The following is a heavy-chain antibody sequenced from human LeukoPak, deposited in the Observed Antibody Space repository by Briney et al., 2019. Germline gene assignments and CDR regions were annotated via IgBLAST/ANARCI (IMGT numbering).Heavy chain of an antibody. J-gene: IGHJ6*02. CDR2: IYYNGST. Sequence: SETLSLTCAVYGGSFNGYYWSWIRQPPGKGLEGIGTIYYNGSTYYNPSLKSRVTISVDTSKNQFSLKLTSVTAADTAVYYCARRSGNNWYYYYYGMDVWGQGTTVTVSS. CDR1: GGSFNGYY. D-gene: IGHD1-1*01. CDR3: ARRSGNNWYYYYYGMDV. V-gene: IGHV4-34*01.